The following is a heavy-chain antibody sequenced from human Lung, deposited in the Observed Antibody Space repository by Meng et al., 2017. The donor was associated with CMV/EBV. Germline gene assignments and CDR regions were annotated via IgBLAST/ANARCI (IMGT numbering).Heavy chain of an antibody. D-gene: IGHD2-2*01. Sequence: QVQPQDSRPGLVKPTQTLSLTCTVSCDSIRSGEYVWSWIRQPPGKGLEWIGYMDYRGSTFYNPSLKSRVTISVDTSKNQFSLKLSSVTAADTAVYFCARGELLWDYWGQGTLVTVSS. CDR1: CDSIRSGEYV. CDR2: MDYRGST. CDR3: ARGELLWDY. J-gene: IGHJ4*02. V-gene: IGHV4-30-4*01.